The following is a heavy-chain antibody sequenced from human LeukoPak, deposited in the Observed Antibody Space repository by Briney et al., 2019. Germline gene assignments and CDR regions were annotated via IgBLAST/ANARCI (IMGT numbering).Heavy chain of an antibody. CDR3: ARDTGTSGDLLFDP. CDR2: ISAYNGNT. J-gene: IGHJ5*02. V-gene: IGHV1-18*01. Sequence: GASVKVSCKASGYTFTSYGLSWVRQAPGQGLEWMGWISAYNGNTKHAQKLQGRVTMTRDTSTNTAYMELRSLRSDDTAVYYCARDTGTSGDLLFDPWGQGTLVTVSS. D-gene: IGHD2-15*01. CDR1: GYTFTSYG.